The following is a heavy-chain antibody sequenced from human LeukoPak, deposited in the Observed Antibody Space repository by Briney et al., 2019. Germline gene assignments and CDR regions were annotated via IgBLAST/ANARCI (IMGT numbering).Heavy chain of an antibody. V-gene: IGHV3-33*01. Sequence: PGGSLRFSCAASGFTFSNYGLHWVRQAPGKGLEWLAVMWFDGSHKYYADSVKGRFTISRDNSKSMLYLQMNSLRAEDTAVYYCARDIAGDPPPYYFDYWGQGSLVTVSS. D-gene: IGHD7-27*01. CDR2: MWFDGSHK. CDR1: GFTFSNYG. J-gene: IGHJ4*02. CDR3: ARDIAGDPPPYYFDY.